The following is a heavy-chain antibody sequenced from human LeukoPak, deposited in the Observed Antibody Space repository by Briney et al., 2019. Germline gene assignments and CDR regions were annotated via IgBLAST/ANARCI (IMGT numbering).Heavy chain of an antibody. CDR3: AREDVYYGSGSSFGMDV. V-gene: IGHV3-9*01. CDR1: GFNFEEYA. Sequence: GGSLRLSCAASGFNFEEYAMHWVRQTPGKGLEWVSDISWNSATTAYADFVKGRFTISRDNAKNSLYLQMNSLRAEDTAVYYCAREDVYYGSGSSFGMDVWGQGTTVTVSS. J-gene: IGHJ6*02. CDR2: ISWNSATT. D-gene: IGHD3-10*01.